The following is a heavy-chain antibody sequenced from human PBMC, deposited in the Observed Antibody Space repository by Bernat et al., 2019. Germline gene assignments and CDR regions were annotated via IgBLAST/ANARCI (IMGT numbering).Heavy chain of an antibody. Sequence: QVQLVQSGAEVKKPGASVKVSCKASGYTFTSYGISWVRQAPGQGLEWMGWISAYNGNTNYAQKLQGRVTMTTDTSTSPAYMELRSLRSDDTAVYYCASLYSENYYYYYRDVWGKGTTVTVSS. CDR3: ASLYSENYYYYYRDV. D-gene: IGHD5-18*01. V-gene: IGHV1-18*01. CDR2: ISAYNGNT. J-gene: IGHJ6*03. CDR1: GYTFTSYG.